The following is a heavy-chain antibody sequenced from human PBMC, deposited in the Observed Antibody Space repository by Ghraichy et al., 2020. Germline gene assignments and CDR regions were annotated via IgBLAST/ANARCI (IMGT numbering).Heavy chain of an antibody. CDR1: GFTFSNNW. D-gene: IGHD3-16*01. J-gene: IGHJ6*02. Sequence: GGSLRLSCAASGFTFSNNWMTWVRQAPGKGLEWVANIKEDGSEKYYVDSVKGRFTISRDNAKDSLYFQMNSLRDEDTTIYYCARERQGGPGMDVWGQGTTVTVSS. V-gene: IGHV3-7*03. CDR3: ARERQGGPGMDV. CDR2: IKEDGSEK.